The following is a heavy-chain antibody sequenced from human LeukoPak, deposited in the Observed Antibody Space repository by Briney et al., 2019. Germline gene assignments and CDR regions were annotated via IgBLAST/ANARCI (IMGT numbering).Heavy chain of an antibody. CDR3: SGAVAALSLYGMDV. CDR2: INPNSGAT. CDR1: GYTFTAYY. V-gene: IGHV1-2*02. Sequence: ASVKVSCKASGYTFTAYYMQWVRQAPGQGLEWMGWINPNSGATIYSQKFQGRVTMTRDTSSSTAYMELSRLRSDDTAVYYCSGAVAALSLYGMDVWGQGTTVTASS. D-gene: IGHD6-19*01. J-gene: IGHJ6*02.